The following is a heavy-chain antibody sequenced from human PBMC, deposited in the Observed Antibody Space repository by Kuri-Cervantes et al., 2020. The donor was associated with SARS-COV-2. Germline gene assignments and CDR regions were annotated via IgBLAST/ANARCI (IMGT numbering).Heavy chain of an antibody. CDR2: IRYDGSDE. CDR1: GFTFSGYD. J-gene: IGHJ4*02. CDR3: AKGSASWASYIDN. D-gene: IGHD2-2*01. Sequence: GESLKISCVPSGFTFSGYDMHWVRQAPGKGLEWVAFIRYDGSDEYYADSVKGRFTISRDSSKNTLYLQMNSLRAEDTAVYYCAKGSASWASYIDNWGQGTLVTVSS. V-gene: IGHV3-30*02.